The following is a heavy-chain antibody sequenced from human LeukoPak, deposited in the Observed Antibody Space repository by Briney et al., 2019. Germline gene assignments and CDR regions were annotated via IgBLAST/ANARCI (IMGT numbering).Heavy chain of an antibody. CDR1: GYTFTSYG. Sequence: GASVKVSCKASGYTFTSYGISWVRQAPGQGLEWMGWISAYNGNTNYAQKLQGRVTMTTDTSTSTAYMELRSLRSDDTAVYYCAREETEWGSGWLPTTTANWFDPWGQGTLVTVSS. CDR3: AREETEWGSGWLPTTTANWFDP. CDR2: ISAYNGNT. J-gene: IGHJ5*02. D-gene: IGHD6-19*01. V-gene: IGHV1-18*01.